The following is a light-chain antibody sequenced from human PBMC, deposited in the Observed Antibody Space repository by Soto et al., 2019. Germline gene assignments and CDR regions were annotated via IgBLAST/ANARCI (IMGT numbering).Light chain of an antibody. CDR3: QQYGSSGYT. Sequence: EIVLTQSPGTLSLSPGERATLSCRASQSVSSSYLAWYQQKPGQAPSLLIYGVSSRATGIPDRFSGSGSGTDFTLTISRLEPEDFAVYYCQQYGSSGYTFGQGTKLEI. J-gene: IGKJ2*01. V-gene: IGKV3-20*01. CDR1: QSVSSSY. CDR2: GVS.